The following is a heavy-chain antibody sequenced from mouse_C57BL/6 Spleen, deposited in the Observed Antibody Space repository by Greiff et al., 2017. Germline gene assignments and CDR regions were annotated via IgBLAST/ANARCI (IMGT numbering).Heavy chain of an antibody. CDR3: ARKGDRRYFDY. CDR1: GYTFTSYW. CDR2: IYPSDSET. V-gene: IGHV1-61*01. D-gene: IGHD3-3*01. Sequence: QVQLQQPGAELVRPGSSVKLSCKASGYTFTSYWMDWVKQRPGQGLEWIGNIYPSDSETHYNQKFKDKATLTVDKSSSTAYMQLSSLTSEDSAVYYCARKGDRRYFDYWGQGTTLTVSS. J-gene: IGHJ2*01.